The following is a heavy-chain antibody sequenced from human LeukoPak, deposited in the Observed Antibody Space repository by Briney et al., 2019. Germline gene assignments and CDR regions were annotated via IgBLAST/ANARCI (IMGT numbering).Heavy chain of an antibody. Sequence: GGSLRLSCAASGFTFSNAWMSWVRQAPGKGLEWVASMNQDGSEKYYADSVKGRFTISRDNAKNSLYLQINSLRAEDTAVYYCARDGVATIWGIIDYWGQGTLLTVSS. D-gene: IGHD5-12*01. CDR2: MNQDGSEK. V-gene: IGHV3-7*01. CDR1: GFTFSNAW. J-gene: IGHJ4*02. CDR3: ARDGVATIWGIIDY.